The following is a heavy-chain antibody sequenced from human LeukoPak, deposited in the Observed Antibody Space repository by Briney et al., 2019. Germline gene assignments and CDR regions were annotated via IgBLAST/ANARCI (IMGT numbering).Heavy chain of an antibody. J-gene: IGHJ4*02. CDR2: IWYDGSKK. Sequence: GGSLRLSCAASGFTFNSYGMHWVRQAPGKGLEWVAFIWYDGSKKYYADSVKGRFTISRDNSKNTLYLQMNSLRAEDTAVYYCARQDYYDSSGYNLGVDYWGQGTLVTVSS. D-gene: IGHD3-22*01. V-gene: IGHV3-30*02. CDR3: ARQDYYDSSGYNLGVDY. CDR1: GFTFNSYG.